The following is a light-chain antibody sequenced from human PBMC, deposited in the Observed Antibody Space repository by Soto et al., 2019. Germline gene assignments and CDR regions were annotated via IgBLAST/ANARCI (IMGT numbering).Light chain of an antibody. V-gene: IGKV4-1*01. CDR1: QNVLYSSNNKNY. Sequence: DIVMTQSPDSLAVSLGERATINCKSSQNVLYSSNNKNYLAWYQQKPGHPPKLLIYWASTRESGVPDRFSGSGCGTDFTLTISSLQAEDVAVYYCQQYYSTPQTFGQGTKVEIK. CDR2: WAS. CDR3: QQYYSTPQT. J-gene: IGKJ1*01.